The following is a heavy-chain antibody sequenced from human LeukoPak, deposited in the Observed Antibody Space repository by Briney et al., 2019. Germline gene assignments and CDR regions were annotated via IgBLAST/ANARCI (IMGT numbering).Heavy chain of an antibody. CDR1: GFTFSTNA. D-gene: IGHD3-22*01. V-gene: IGHV3-23*01. Sequence: GGSLRLSCAASGFTFSTNAMAWVRQAPGEGLEWVAAFGGTGGDINYADSVKGRFTISRDNPKNTLYLQMNSLRAEDTAVYFCAKRGVVIRVILVGFHKEAYYFDSWGQGALVTVSS. CDR3: AKRGVVIRVILVGFHKEAYYFDS. J-gene: IGHJ4*02. CDR2: FGGTGGDI.